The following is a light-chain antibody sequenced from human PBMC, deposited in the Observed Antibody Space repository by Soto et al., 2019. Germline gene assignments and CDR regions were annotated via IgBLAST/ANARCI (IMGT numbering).Light chain of an antibody. CDR1: QDIRNF. Sequence: DIQMTQSPTSLSASVGDRVTITCRASQDIRNFVAWYQQKPGKAPKLLIYAASTLKARVPSRFSSSCSGTVFTLTSNSLHPEYVATYSCQKYSSVPVFGPGTKVEIK. J-gene: IGKJ3*01. CDR2: AAS. CDR3: QKYSSVPV. V-gene: IGKV1-27*01.